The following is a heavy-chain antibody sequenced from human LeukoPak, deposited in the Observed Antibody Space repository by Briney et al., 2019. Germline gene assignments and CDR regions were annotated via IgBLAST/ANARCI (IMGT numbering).Heavy chain of an antibody. J-gene: IGHJ4*02. CDR3: ARGGGLRFLEWLFDY. CDR1: GFTFSSYS. V-gene: IGHV3-21*01. CDR2: ISSSSSYI. D-gene: IGHD3-3*01. Sequence: PGGSLRPSCAASGFTFSSYSMNWVRQAPGKGLEWVSSISSSSSYIYYADSVKGRFTISRDNAKNSLYLQMNSLRAEDTAVYYCARGGGLRFLEWLFDYWGQGTLVTVSS.